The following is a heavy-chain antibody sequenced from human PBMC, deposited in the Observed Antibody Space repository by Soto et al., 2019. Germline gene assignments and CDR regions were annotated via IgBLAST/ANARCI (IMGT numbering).Heavy chain of an antibody. D-gene: IGHD2-15*01. CDR2: IYHSGTN. CDR3: ARTDSVGHYHY. V-gene: IGHV4-38-2*01. Sequence: SETLSRTCAVSGDSISSGYYWAWIRQPPGKGLEWVASIYHSGTNYYNPSLTSRVTISVDTSKNQFSLKLSSVTAADSAVYYCARTDSVGHYHYFGQGNMVTVSS. CDR1: GDSISSGYY. J-gene: IGHJ4*02.